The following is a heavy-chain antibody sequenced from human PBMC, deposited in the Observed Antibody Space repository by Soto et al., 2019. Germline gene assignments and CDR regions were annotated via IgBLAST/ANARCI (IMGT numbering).Heavy chain of an antibody. D-gene: IGHD2-15*01. CDR3: ARDGGVDCSGGSCYSLYGMDV. Sequence: GGSLRLSCAASGFTFSSYGMHWVRQAPGKGLEWVAVIWYDGSNKYYADSVKGRFTISRDNSKNTLYLQVNSLRAEDTAVYYCARDGGVDCSGGSCYSLYGMDVWGQGTTVTVSS. CDR1: GFTFSSYG. J-gene: IGHJ6*02. V-gene: IGHV3-33*01. CDR2: IWYDGSNK.